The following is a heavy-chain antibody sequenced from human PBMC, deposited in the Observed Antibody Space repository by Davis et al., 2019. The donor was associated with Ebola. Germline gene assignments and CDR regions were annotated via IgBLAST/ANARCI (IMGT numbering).Heavy chain of an antibody. D-gene: IGHD6-19*01. CDR2: ISGIGDST. CDR1: GFTFSSYA. CDR3: AKKKGSSAWYSFDY. Sequence: GESLKISCAASGFTFSSYAMSWVRQAPGKGLEWVSAISGIGDSTYYADSVKGRFTISRDNSKNTLYLQMNSLRAEDTAFYYCAKKKGSSAWYSFDYWGQGTLVTVSS. J-gene: IGHJ4*02. V-gene: IGHV3-23*01.